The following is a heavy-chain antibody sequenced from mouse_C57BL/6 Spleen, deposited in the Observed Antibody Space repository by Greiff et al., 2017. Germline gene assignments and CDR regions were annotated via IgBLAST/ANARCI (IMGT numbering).Heavy chain of an antibody. CDR3: ARPNWDYFDY. CDR2: IYPGDGDT. CDR1: GYAFSSSW. V-gene: IGHV1-82*01. D-gene: IGHD4-1*01. Sequence: QVQLKQSGPELVKPGASVKISCKASGYAFSSSWMNWVKQRPGKGLEWIGRIYPGDGDTNYNGKFKGKATLTADKSSSTAYMQLSSLTSEDSAVYFCARPNWDYFDYWGQGTTLTVSS. J-gene: IGHJ2*01.